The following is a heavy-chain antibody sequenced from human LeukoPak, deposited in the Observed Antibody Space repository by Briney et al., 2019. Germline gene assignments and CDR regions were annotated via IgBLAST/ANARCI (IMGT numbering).Heavy chain of an antibody. D-gene: IGHD6-25*01. CDR1: GDSVSRNSAA. J-gene: IGHJ3*02. CDR3: ARDNSGGYRPAGAFDI. CDR2: TYYRSKWYN. Sequence: QTLSLTCAISGDSVSRNSAAWNWITQSPSRGLEWRGRTYYRSKWYNDYGLYVKSRITINPDTSKNQFSLQLNSVTAEDTAVYYCARDNSGGYRPAGAFDIWGQGTMVTVSS. V-gene: IGHV6-1*01.